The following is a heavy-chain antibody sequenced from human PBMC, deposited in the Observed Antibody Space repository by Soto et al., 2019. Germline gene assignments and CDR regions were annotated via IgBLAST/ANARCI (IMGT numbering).Heavy chain of an antibody. J-gene: IGHJ6*02. CDR3: ARGQYYSSGSAATSYFYFGIDV. CDR1: GGTFGSYT. D-gene: IGHD3-10*01. V-gene: IGHV1-69*06. CDR2: IIPVFGNT. Sequence: QVQLVQSGAEVKKPGSSVKVSCKASGGTFGSYTLNWVRQAPGQGLEWMGGIIPVFGNTMYVQRFQGRLTMTADKSTSTVYMEMSSLSSEDTAVYFCARGQYYSSGSAATSYFYFGIDVWGQGTTVIVSS.